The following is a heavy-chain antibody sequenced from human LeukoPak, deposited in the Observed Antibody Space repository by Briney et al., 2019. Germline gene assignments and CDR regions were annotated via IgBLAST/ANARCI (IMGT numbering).Heavy chain of an antibody. CDR3: ARETDWYYYGSGSYNYMDV. Sequence: ASVKVSCKASGYTFTSYGISWVRQAPGQGLEWMGWISAYNGNTNYAQKLQGRVTMTTDTSTSTAYMELSSLRSDDTAVYYCARETDWYYYGSGSYNYMDVWGKGTTVTISS. D-gene: IGHD3-10*01. CDR2: ISAYNGNT. J-gene: IGHJ6*03. V-gene: IGHV1-18*01. CDR1: GYTFTSYG.